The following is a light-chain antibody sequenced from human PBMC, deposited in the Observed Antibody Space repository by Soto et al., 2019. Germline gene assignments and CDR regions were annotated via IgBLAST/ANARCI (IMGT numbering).Light chain of an antibody. CDR2: GNR. CDR3: QSYDNRVSGCV. V-gene: IGLV1-40*01. Sequence: QSVLTQPPSVSGAPVQRVTISCTGSSCNIGEGYDVHWYQQFPGTAPKLLVDGNRNRPSGVPDRFYGSESGTSASLAITGRQAEEEAAYYSQSYDNRVSGCVFRVGTKLTVL. CDR1: SCNIGEGYD. J-gene: IGLJ2*01.